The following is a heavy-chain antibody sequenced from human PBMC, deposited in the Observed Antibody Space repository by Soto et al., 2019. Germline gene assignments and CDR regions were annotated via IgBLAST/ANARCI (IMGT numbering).Heavy chain of an antibody. D-gene: IGHD3-22*01. V-gene: IGHV3-48*02. CDR2: ISSSSSTI. J-gene: IGHJ4*02. Sequence: EVQLVESGGGLVQPGGSLRLSCAASGFTFSSYSMNWVRQAPGKGLEWVSYISSSSSTIYYADSVKGRFTISRDNAKNSLYLQMNSLRDEDTAVYYCARPPKGDDSSGYYPPDYFDYWGQGTLVTVSS. CDR3: ARPPKGDDSSGYYPPDYFDY. CDR1: GFTFSSYS.